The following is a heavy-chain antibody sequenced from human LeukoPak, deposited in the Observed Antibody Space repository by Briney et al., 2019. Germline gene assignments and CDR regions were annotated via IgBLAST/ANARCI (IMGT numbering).Heavy chain of an antibody. CDR1: GYTFTSYD. CDR3: ARGGIVGATWGVGWFDP. V-gene: IGHV1-8*01. J-gene: IGHJ5*02. D-gene: IGHD1-26*01. Sequence: ASVKVSCKASGYTFTSYDINWVRQATGQGLEWMGWMNPNSGNTGYAQKFQGRVTMTRNTSISTAYMELSSLRSEDTAVYYCARGGIVGATWGVGWFDPWGQGTLVTVSS. CDR2: MNPNSGNT.